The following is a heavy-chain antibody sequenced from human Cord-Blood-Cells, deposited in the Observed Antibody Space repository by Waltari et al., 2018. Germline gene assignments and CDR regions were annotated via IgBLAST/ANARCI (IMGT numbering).Heavy chain of an antibody. D-gene: IGHD2-2*01. CDR1: GFTFSNAW. CDR3: TTAVVPAASYYYYGMDV. J-gene: IGHJ6*02. CDR2: IKSKNEGGTT. Sequence: EVQLVESGGGLVKPGGSLRLSCAASGFTFSNAWMSWVRQAPGKGLEWVGRIKSKNEGGTTDYAAAVKGRFTSSRDDSKNTLYLQMNSLKTEDTAVYYCTTAVVPAASYYYYGMDVWGQGTTVTVSS. V-gene: IGHV3-15*01.